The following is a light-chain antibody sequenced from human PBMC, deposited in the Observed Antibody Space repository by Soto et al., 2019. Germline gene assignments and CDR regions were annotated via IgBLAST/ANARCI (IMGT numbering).Light chain of an antibody. V-gene: IGKV1-39*01. CDR3: QQIYSAPLT. CDR1: QSITTY. CDR2: AAS. Sequence: DIQMTPSPSSLSSSVGDRVTITCRASQSITTYLNWYRQKPGKAPKLLIYAASSLQSGVPSRFSGSGSETEFTLSISRLQPEDLATYFCQQIYSAPLTFGGVNNVE. J-gene: IGKJ4*01.